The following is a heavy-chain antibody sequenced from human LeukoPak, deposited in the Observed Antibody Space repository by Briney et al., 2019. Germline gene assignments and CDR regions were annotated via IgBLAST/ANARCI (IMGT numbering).Heavy chain of an antibody. CDR3: ARETEPLDYGDSTNLDY. J-gene: IGHJ4*02. CDR1: GLTFSSYS. D-gene: IGHD4/OR15-4a*01. V-gene: IGHV3-21*01. Sequence: GGSLRLSCAASGLTFSSYSMNWVRQAPGKGLEWVAFLGSRTGNIYYADSVKGRFSNSRDNAKDSVYLQMNSLRADDTAVYYCARETEPLDYGDSTNLDYWGQGTLVTVSS. CDR2: LGSRTGNI.